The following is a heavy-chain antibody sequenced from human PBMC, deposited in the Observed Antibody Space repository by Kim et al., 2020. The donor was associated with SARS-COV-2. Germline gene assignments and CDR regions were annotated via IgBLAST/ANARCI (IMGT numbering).Heavy chain of an antibody. CDR2: K. J-gene: IGHJ4*02. Sequence: KYYADSVKGRFTSSRDNSKNTLYLQMNSLRAEDTAVYYCARGTLVIWFDYWGQGTLVTVSS. V-gene: IGHV3-33*01. CDR3: ARGTLVIWFDY. D-gene: IGHD1-26*01.